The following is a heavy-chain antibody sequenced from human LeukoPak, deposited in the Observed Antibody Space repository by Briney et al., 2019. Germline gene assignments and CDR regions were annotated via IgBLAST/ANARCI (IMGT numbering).Heavy chain of an antibody. J-gene: IGHJ4*02. V-gene: IGHV5-51*01. CDR3: ARSPLYHSFDY. CDR2: IFPADSDT. D-gene: IGHD2/OR15-2a*01. CDR1: GYTFGSNW. Sequence: GESLKISCKGSGYTFGSNWIAWVRQMPGKGLELMGIIFPADSDTRLSPSFQGQVTISVDKSISTAYLQWSSLKASDTAMYYCARSPLYHSFDYWGQGTLVTVSS.